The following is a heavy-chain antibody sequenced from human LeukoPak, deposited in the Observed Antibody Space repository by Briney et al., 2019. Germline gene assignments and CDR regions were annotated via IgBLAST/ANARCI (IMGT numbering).Heavy chain of an antibody. CDR1: GFTFSSYW. CDR3: VRDNPRCCGVVPVNIDDF. J-gene: IGHJ4*02. CDR2: IKQDGSEK. D-gene: IGHD2-15*01. Sequence: GGSLRLSRAASGFTFSSYWMSWVRQAPGKGLEWVANIKQDGSEKYYVDSVKGRFTISRDNAKNSLSLQMHSLRAEDTAVYYCVRDNPRCCGVVPVNIDDFWGQGTLVTVSS. V-gene: IGHV3-7*01.